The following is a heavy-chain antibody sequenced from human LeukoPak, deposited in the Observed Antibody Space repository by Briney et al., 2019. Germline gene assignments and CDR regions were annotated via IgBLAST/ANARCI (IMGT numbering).Heavy chain of an antibody. D-gene: IGHD6-13*01. V-gene: IGHV4-59*01. Sequence: SETLSLTCTVSGGSISSYYWSWLRQPPRRGLEYIGYIYYSGSTNYNPSLKSRVTISVDTSKNQFSLKLSSVTAADTGVYYCARELAAAGDGFDYWGQGTLVTVPS. CDR3: ARELAAAGDGFDY. J-gene: IGHJ4*02. CDR1: GGSISSYY. CDR2: IYYSGST.